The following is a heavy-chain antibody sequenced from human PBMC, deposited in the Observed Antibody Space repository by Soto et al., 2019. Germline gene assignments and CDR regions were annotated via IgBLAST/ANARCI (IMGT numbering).Heavy chain of an antibody. CDR1: GYSFTSYW. Sequence: GESLKISCKGSGYSFTSYWISWVRQMPGKGLEWMGRIDPSDSYTNYSPSFQGHVTISADKSISTAYLQWSSLKASDTAMYYCAREALPLIWFGESKYGMDVWGQGTTVTVSS. D-gene: IGHD3-10*01. V-gene: IGHV5-10-1*01. J-gene: IGHJ6*02. CDR3: AREALPLIWFGESKYGMDV. CDR2: IDPSDSYT.